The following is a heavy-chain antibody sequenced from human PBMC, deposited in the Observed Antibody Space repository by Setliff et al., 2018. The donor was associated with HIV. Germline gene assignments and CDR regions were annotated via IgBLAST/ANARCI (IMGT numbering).Heavy chain of an antibody. V-gene: IGHV4-34*12. J-gene: IGHJ3*02. D-gene: IGHD3-3*01. CDR2: IFYSGIT. CDR3: ARSKTFYDFWGGYYTHGAFKI. Sequence: SETLSLTCAVYGGSFSGYYWTWIRQPPGKGLEWIGSIFYSGITYYNPSLKSRVTISVDTSKNQFSLNLTSVAAADTAVYYCARSKTFYDFWGGYYTHGAFKIWGLGTMVTVSS. CDR1: GGSFSGYY.